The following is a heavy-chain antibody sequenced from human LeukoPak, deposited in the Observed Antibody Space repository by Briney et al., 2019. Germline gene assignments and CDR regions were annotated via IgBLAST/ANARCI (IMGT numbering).Heavy chain of an antibody. CDR2: IYYSGGT. CDR3: ARGGGYSYGYAFDI. D-gene: IGHD5-18*01. J-gene: IGHJ3*02. Sequence: SKTLSLTCTVSGGSFSSGSYYWSWIRQPPGKGLEWIGYIYYSGGTNYNPSLKSRVTISIDTSKNQFSLKLSSVTAADTAVFYCARGGGYSYGYAFDIWGQGTMVTVS. CDR1: GGSFSSGSYY. V-gene: IGHV4-61*01.